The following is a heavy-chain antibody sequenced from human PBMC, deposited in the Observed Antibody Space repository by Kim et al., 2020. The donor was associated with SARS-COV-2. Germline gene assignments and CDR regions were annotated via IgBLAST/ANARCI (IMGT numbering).Heavy chain of an antibody. D-gene: IGHD3-10*01. Sequence: ASVKVSCKASGYSFSVYYIHWLRQAPGQGLEWMGRIDPINGDTNFAPKFQGRVSMTGDTSISTAYLELHRLTSDDTALYFCAGDREPARGTFGDFHVWGQGTKVIV. J-gene: IGHJ3*01. CDR2: IDPINGDT. V-gene: IGHV1-2*06. CDR3: AGDREPARGTFGDFHV. CDR1: GYSFSVYY.